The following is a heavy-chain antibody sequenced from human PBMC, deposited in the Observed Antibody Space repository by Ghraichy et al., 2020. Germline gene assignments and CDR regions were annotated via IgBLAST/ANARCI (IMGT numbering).Heavy chain of an antibody. D-gene: IGHD4-17*01. CDR2: TYYRSKWYS. J-gene: IGHJ4*02. CDR1: GDSVSSNSVA. Sequence: SPTLSLTCAISGDSVSSNSVAWSWIRQSPSRGLEWLGRTYYRSKWYSDYTISVKGRVTINPDTSKNQFSLQLNSVTPEDTAVYYCARSHYRDYSFVFDSWGQGTLVTVSS. CDR3: ARSHYRDYSFVFDS. V-gene: IGHV6-1*01.